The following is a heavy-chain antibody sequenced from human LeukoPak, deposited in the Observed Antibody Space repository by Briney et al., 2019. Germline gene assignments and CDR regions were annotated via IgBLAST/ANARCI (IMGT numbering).Heavy chain of an antibody. J-gene: IGHJ4*02. D-gene: IGHD2-2*01. CDR1: GGSVSSGSYY. CDR3: ARLYCSSTSCYVGGYFDY. CDR2: IYYSGST. V-gene: IGHV4-61*01. Sequence: SETLSLTCTVSGGSVSSGSYYWSWIRQPPGKGLGWIGYIYYSGSTNYNPSLKSRVTISVDRSKNQFSLKLSSVTAADTAVYSCARLYCSSTSCYVGGYFDYWGQGTLVTVSS.